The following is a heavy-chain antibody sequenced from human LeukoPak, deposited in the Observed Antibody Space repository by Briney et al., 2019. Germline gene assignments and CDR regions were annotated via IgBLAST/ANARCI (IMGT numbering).Heavy chain of an antibody. V-gene: IGHV4-59*08. J-gene: IGHJ4*02. CDR2: IYYSGST. Sequence: SETLSLTCTVSGGSISSYYWTWIRQPPGKGLEFVGFIYYSGSTKYNPSLKSRVTISVDTSKNQFSLKLSSVTAADTAVYYCARNIVVVSESYFDYWGQGTLVTVSS. D-gene: IGHD2-21*01. CDR3: ARNIVVVSESYFDY. CDR1: GGSISSYY.